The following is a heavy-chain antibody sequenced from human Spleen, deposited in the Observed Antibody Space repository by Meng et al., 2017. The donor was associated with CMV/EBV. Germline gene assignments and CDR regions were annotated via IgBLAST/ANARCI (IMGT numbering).Heavy chain of an antibody. V-gene: IGHV1-69*01. J-gene: IGHJ5*02. Sequence: GTFSKYAISWVRQAPGQGLEWMGGIIPVVGIVNYVQRFQGRVTITADESTSTAYMELSSLRSEDTAVYYCARDHRDCTGGNCYWFDPWGQGTLVTVSS. CDR3: ARDHRDCTGGNCYWFDP. D-gene: IGHD2-8*02. CDR1: GTFSKYA. CDR2: IIPVVGIV.